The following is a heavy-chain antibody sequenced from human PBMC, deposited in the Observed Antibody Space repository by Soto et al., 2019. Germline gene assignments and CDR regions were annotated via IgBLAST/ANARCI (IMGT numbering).Heavy chain of an antibody. CDR1: GFTFSSYS. V-gene: IGHV3-48*02. CDR2: ISSSSTI. Sequence: EVQLVESGGGLVQPGGSLRLSCAASGFTFSSYSMNWVRQAPGKGLEWVSYISSSSTIYYADSVKGRFTISRDNAKNSLYLQMNSLRDEDTAVYYCARGEGGYDYWGQGTLVTVSS. D-gene: IGHD1-1*01. J-gene: IGHJ4*02. CDR3: ARGEGGYDY.